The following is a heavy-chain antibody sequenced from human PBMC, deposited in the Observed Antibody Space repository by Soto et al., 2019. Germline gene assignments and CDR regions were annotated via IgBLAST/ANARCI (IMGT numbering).Heavy chain of an antibody. CDR3: ARHLDGNWFAP. J-gene: IGHJ5*02. V-gene: IGHV4-39*01. CDR1: GGSISSSRYY. CDR2: IYYSGST. Sequence: SETLSLTCTVSGGSISSSRYYWGWIRQPPGKGLEWIGTIYYSGSTYYTPSLKSRVTISVDTSKNQFSLKLSSVTAADTAVYYCARHLDGNWFAPWGQGALVT.